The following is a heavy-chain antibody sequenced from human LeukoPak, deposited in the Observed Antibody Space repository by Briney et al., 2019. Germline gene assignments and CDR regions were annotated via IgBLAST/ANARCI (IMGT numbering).Heavy chain of an antibody. Sequence: SESLSLTCSVSHGSIVTPNYFWGWIRQPPGKGLEFVASVQHTGFGYKSPSIRSRVAVSTDTSKNQFSLRLESGTAADTAVYYCVRGVSNDWYFDLWGSGTLVSISS. CDR3: VRGVSNDWYFDL. D-gene: IGHD1-1*01. CDR1: HGSIVTPNYF. CDR2: VQHTGFG. J-gene: IGHJ2*01. V-gene: IGHV4-39*07.